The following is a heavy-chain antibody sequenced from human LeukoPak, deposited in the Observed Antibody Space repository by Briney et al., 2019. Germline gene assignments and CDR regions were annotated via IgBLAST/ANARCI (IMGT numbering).Heavy chain of an antibody. CDR2: ISAYNGNT. D-gene: IGHD2-2*01. CDR1: GYTFTSYG. V-gene: IGHV1-18*01. J-gene: IGHJ6*03. Sequence: EASVKVSCKASGYTFTSYGISWVRQAPGQGLEWMGWISAYNGNTNYAQKLQGRVTMTTDTSTSTAYMELRSLRSDDTAVYYCARLIVVVPAATFFYYYYMDVWGKGTTVTVSS. CDR3: ARLIVVVPAATFFYYYYMDV.